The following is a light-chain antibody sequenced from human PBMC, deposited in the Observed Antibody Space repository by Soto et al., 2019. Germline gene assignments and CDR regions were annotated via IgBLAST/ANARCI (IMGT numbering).Light chain of an antibody. CDR3: QQYNTLSGT. V-gene: IGKV1-5*01. Sequence: DIQMTQSPSTLSASVGDRVTITCRASQTITTWLAWYQQKPGKAPKLLIYDASTLESGVPSRLSGSGFGTEFSLTISSLQPDDFASYYCQQYNTLSGTFGQGTKVDIK. J-gene: IGKJ1*01. CDR2: DAS. CDR1: QTITTW.